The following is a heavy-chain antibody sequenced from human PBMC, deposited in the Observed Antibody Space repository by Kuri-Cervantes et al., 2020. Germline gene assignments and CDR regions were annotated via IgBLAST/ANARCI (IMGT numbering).Heavy chain of an antibody. J-gene: IGHJ4*02. Sequence: GFLGPSFAASGFNFSSFWMKWVRQAPKKGLEWVSSISGSGGDTYYADPVKGRFTISRDNSKDTLYLQVNSLRAEDTAIYYCAKGKISTTGLDYWGQGNLVTVSS. CDR2: ISGSGGDT. CDR1: GFNFSSFW. V-gene: IGHV3-23*01. D-gene: IGHD1-1*01. CDR3: AKGKISTTGLDY.